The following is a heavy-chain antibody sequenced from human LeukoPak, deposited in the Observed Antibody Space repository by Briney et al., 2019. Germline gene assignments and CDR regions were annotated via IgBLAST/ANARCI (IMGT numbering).Heavy chain of an antibody. CDR2: IYYSGST. V-gene: IGHV4-39*07. Sequence: PSETLSLTCTVSGGSINSSSDYWGWIRQPPGKGLEWIGSIYYSGSTYYNPSLKSRVTISVDTSKNQFSLKLSSATAADTAVYYCARATLRTFDYWGQGTLVTVSS. D-gene: IGHD2-15*01. J-gene: IGHJ4*02. CDR3: ARATLRTFDY. CDR1: GGSINSSSDY.